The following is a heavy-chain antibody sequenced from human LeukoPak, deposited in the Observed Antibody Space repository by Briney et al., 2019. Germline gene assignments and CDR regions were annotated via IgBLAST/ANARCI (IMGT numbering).Heavy chain of an antibody. CDR2: IYTSGST. CDR1: GGSISSGSYY. V-gene: IGHV4-61*02. CDR3: ARGWGFYSNYDATNWFDP. D-gene: IGHD4-11*01. Sequence: SQTLSLTCTVSGGSISSGSYYWSWTRQPAGKGLEWIGRIYTSGSTNYNPPLKSRVTISVDTSKNQFSLKLSSVTAADTAVYYCARGWGFYSNYDATNWFDPWGQGTLVTVSS. J-gene: IGHJ5*02.